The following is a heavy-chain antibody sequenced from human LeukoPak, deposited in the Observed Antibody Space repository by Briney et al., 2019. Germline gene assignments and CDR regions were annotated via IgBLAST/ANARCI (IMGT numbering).Heavy chain of an antibody. V-gene: IGHV3-64D*09. CDR1: EFTFSSYA. J-gene: IGHJ4*02. Sequence: PGGSLRLSCSASEFTFSSYAMHWVRQAPGKGLEYVSAISSNGGSTYYAGSVKGRFTISRDNSKNTLYLQMSSLRAEDTAVYYCLKGYCSSISCYGDYWGQGTLVTVSS. D-gene: IGHD2-2*01. CDR2: ISSNGGST. CDR3: LKGYCSSISCYGDY.